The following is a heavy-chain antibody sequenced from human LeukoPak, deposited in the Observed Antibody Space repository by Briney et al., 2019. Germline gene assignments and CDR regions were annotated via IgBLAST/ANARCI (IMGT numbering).Heavy chain of an antibody. CDR1: GFTFNSYW. J-gene: IGHJ6*02. CDR3: ARVSYRSWGSGYGMDV. CDR2: IKQDGAEK. V-gene: IGHV3-7*01. Sequence: GGSLRLSCAASGFTFNSYWMNWVRQAPGKGLEWVANIKQDGAEKYYVDSVKGRFTISRDNAKNSLYLQMNSLRAGDTAVYYCARVSYRSWGSGYGMDVWGQGTTVTVSS. D-gene: IGHD6-13*01.